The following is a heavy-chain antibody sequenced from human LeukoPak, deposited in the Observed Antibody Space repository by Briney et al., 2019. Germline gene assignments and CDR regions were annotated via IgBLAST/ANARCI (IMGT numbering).Heavy chain of an antibody. D-gene: IGHD2-21*02. CDR3: AKVRGGGDWDFFDS. CDR1: GFNFRDYT. V-gene: IGHV3-43*01. J-gene: IGHJ4*02. Sequence: GGSLRLSCVASGFNFRDYTMHWVRHGPGKRLEWLSLITWEGENTSYADSVRGRFTISRDNTRNSLFLQMNSLTTKDTGFYFCAKVRGGGDWDFFDSWGRGTLVTVSS. CDR2: ITWEGENT.